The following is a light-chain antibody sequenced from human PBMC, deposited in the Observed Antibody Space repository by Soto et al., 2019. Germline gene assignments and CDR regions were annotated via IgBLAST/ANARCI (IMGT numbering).Light chain of an antibody. V-gene: IGLV1-40*01. Sequence: QSVLTQPPSVSGAPGQRVTISCTGSSSNIGAGYDVHWYQQLPGTAPKLLIYGNSTRPSEVPDRFSGAKSGTSASQPITGLQAEDEADYYCQSYDSSLSGYVFGTGTKLTVL. CDR2: GNS. J-gene: IGLJ1*01. CDR3: QSYDSSLSGYV. CDR1: SSNIGAGYD.